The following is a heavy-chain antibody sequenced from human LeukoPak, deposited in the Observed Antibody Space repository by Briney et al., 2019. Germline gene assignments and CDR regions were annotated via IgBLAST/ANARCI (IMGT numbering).Heavy chain of an antibody. Sequence: SETLSLTCTVSGGSISIYYWGWIRQPPGKGLEWIGSIYHGGSTYYNPSLKSRVTISVDTSKNQFSLKLSSVTAADTAVYYCARQPTTTTVYNWFDPWGQGTLVILSS. CDR1: GGSISIYY. D-gene: IGHD4-17*01. V-gene: IGHV4-38-2*02. CDR3: ARQPTTTTVYNWFDP. CDR2: IYHGGST. J-gene: IGHJ5*02.